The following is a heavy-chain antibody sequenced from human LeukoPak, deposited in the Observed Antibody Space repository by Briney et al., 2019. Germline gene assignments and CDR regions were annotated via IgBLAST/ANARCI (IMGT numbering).Heavy chain of an antibody. CDR1: GYTLTQLS. CDR2: FDPEDGET. V-gene: IGHV1-24*01. Sequence: GASVTLSCKVSGYTLTQLSMHWGRQAPGKGLEWRGGFDPEDGETIYAQKFQGRVTMTEDTSTDTAYMELSSLRSEDTAVYYCATASSIAASGWFDPWGQGTLVTVSS. D-gene: IGHD6-6*01. J-gene: IGHJ5*02. CDR3: ATASSIAASGWFDP.